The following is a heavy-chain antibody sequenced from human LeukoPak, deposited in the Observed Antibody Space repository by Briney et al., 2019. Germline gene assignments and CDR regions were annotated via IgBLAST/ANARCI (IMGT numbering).Heavy chain of an antibody. D-gene: IGHD2-2*02. J-gene: IGHJ6*02. CDR1: GFTFSSYA. CDR3: ARKPYLGYCSSTSCYTVDYYYGMDV. Sequence: GGSLRLSCAASGFTFSSYAIHCVRQAAGKGLGWVAVISVDGSNTYYADSVKGRFTISRDNSNNTLYLQMNSLRAEDTAVYYCARKPYLGYCSSTSCYTVDYYYGMDVWGQGTTVTVSS. V-gene: IGHV3-30-3*01. CDR2: ISVDGSNT.